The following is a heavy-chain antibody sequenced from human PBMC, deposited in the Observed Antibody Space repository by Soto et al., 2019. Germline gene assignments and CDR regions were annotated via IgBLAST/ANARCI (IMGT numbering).Heavy chain of an antibody. Sequence: QITLKESGPTLVKPTQTLTLTCSFSGFSLSTTGVGVGWLRQPPGKALEWLALVYWDDDKRYSPSLKTSLTITKDTSKNQVVLAMTNMDPVDTATYYCVYRADPIRGGYYFDYWGQGTLVTVSS. CDR2: VYWDDDK. J-gene: IGHJ4*02. CDR1: GFSLSTTGVG. D-gene: IGHD3-10*01. V-gene: IGHV2-5*02. CDR3: VYRADPIRGGYYFDY.